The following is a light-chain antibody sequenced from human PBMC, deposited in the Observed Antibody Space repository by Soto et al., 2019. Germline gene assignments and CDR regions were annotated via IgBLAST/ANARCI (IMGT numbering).Light chain of an antibody. CDR1: QSVSSY. J-gene: IGKJ4*01. CDR3: QQRRNWPLT. CDR2: DAS. V-gene: IGKV3-11*01. Sequence: VLTQSPATLSLSPGERVTLSCRASQSVSSYLAWYQQKPGQAPRLLIYDASNRATGIPGRFSGSGSGTDFALTISSLEPEDFAVYYCQQRRNWPLTFGGGTKVEIK.